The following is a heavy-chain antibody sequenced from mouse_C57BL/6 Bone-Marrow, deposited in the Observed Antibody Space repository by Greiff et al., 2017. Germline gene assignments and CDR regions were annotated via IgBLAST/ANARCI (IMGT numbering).Heavy chain of an antibody. Sequence: QVQLQQPGAELVKPGASVKLSCKASGYTFTSYWMHWVKQRPGQGLEWIGMIHPNSGSTNYNEKFQSKATLTVDKSSSTAYMQLSSLTSEDSAVYYCARWNLYGSSLSRGQGTSVTVSS. CDR2: IHPNSGST. CDR3: ARWNLYGSSLS. V-gene: IGHV1-64*01. J-gene: IGHJ4*01. D-gene: IGHD1-1*01. CDR1: GYTFTSYW.